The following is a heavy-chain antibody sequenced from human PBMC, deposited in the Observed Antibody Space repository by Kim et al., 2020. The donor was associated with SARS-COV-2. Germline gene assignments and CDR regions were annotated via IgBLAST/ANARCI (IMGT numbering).Heavy chain of an antibody. Sequence: SETLSLTCTVSGGSVISGSHYWSWIRQPPGKGLEWIGYIYDSGSTNYNPSLKSRVTISIDTSKNQFSLKLSSVTAADTAVYYCARDRRRGEYYFEYWGQGTLVTVSS. CDR2: IYDSGST. CDR1: GGSVISGSHY. D-gene: IGHD3-10*01. J-gene: IGHJ4*02. CDR3: ARDRRRGEYYFEY. V-gene: IGHV4-61*01.